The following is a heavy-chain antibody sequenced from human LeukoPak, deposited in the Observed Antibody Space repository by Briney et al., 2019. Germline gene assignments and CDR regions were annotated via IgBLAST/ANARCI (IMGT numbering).Heavy chain of an antibody. CDR2: IIPIFGTA. CDR3: ARDALVGSWSRFNY. CDR1: GGTFSNYA. J-gene: IGHJ4*02. V-gene: IGHV1-69*13. Sequence: GASVKVSCKASGGTFSNYAISWVRQAPGQGLEWMGGIIPIFGTANYAQKFQGRVTITADESTSTAHMELSSLRPEDTAVYYCARDALVGSWSRFNYWGQGTLVTVSS. D-gene: IGHD1-26*01.